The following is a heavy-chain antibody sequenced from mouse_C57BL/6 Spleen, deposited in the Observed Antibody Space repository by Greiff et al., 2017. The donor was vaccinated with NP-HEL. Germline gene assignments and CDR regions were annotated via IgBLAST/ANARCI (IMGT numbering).Heavy chain of an antibody. V-gene: IGHV1-80*01. CDR1: GYAFSSYW. D-gene: IGHD2-4*01. Sequence: QVQLKESGAELVKPGASVKISCKASGYAFSSYWMNWVKQRPGKGLEWIGQIYPGDGDTNYNGKFKGKATLTADKSSSTAYMQLSSLTSEDSAVYFCAGDYYDYDGNYWGQGTTLTVSS. CDR3: AGDYYDYDGNY. J-gene: IGHJ2*01. CDR2: IYPGDGDT.